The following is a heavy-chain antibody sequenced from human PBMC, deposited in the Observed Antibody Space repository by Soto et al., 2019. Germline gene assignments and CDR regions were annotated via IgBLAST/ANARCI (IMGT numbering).Heavy chain of an antibody. D-gene: IGHD6-13*01. CDR2: IYPGDSDT. CDR3: ARSPLTIAAADDAFDI. V-gene: IGHV5-51*01. J-gene: IGHJ3*02. Sequence: GESLKISCKGSGYSFTSYWIGWVRQMPGKGLEWMGIIYPGDSDTRYSPSFQGQVTISADKSISTAYLQWSSLKASDTAMYYCARSPLTIAAADDAFDIWGQGPMVTVSS. CDR1: GYSFTSYW.